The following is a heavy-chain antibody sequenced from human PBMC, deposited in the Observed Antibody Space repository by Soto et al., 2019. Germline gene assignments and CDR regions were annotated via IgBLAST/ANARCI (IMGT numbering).Heavy chain of an antibody. V-gene: IGHV1-18*01. CDR2: ISAYNGNT. J-gene: IGHJ4*02. CDR3: AREMKGLRYFDWLLNFDY. CDR1: GYTFTSYG. Sequence: ASVKVSCEASGYTFTSYGISWVRQAPGQGLEWMGWISAYNGNTNYAQKLQGRVTMTTDTSTSTAYMELRSLRSDDTAVYYCAREMKGLRYFDWLLNFDYWGQGTLVTVSS. D-gene: IGHD3-9*01.